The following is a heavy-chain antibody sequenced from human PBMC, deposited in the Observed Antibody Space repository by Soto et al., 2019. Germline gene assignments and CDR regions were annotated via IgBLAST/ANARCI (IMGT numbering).Heavy chain of an antibody. Sequence: SQTLSLTCAISGDSVSGNSVAWNWIRQSPSRGLEWLGRTYFRSKWYYDYAGSVRGRISINPDTSKNQFSLQLNSVTPEDTAVYFCARIRTNGGGHVFPYFDYWGQGALVTVSS. V-gene: IGHV6-1*01. CDR3: ARIRTNGGGHVFPYFDY. CDR2: TYFRSKWYY. CDR1: GDSVSGNSVA. J-gene: IGHJ4*02. D-gene: IGHD1-1*01.